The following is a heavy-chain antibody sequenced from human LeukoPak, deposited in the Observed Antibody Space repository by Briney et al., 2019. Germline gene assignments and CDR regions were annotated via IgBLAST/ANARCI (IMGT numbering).Heavy chain of an antibody. CDR1: GFTFSSYA. D-gene: IGHD6-13*01. J-gene: IGHJ4*02. Sequence: PGGSLRLSCAASGFTFSSYAMHWVRQAPGKGLEWVAVISYDGSNKYYADSVKGRFTISRDNSKNTLYLQMNSLRAEDTAVYYCARGQTQLAYHLDYWGQGTLVTVSS. CDR2: ISYDGSNK. CDR3: ARGQTQLAYHLDY. V-gene: IGHV3-30-3*01.